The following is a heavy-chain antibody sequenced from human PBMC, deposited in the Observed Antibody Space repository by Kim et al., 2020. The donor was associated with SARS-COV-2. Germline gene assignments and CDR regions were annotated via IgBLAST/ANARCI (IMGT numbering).Heavy chain of an antibody. D-gene: IGHD6-13*01. Sequence: SETLSLTCTVSGGSISSYYWSWIRQPPGKGLEWIGYIYYSGSTNYNPSLKSRVTISVDTSKNQFSLKLSSVTAADTAVYYCARGGRSIAAAGISPYWYFDLWGRGTLVTVAS. CDR1: GGSISSYY. CDR3: ARGGRSIAAAGISPYWYFDL. V-gene: IGHV4-59*13. J-gene: IGHJ2*01. CDR2: IYYSGST.